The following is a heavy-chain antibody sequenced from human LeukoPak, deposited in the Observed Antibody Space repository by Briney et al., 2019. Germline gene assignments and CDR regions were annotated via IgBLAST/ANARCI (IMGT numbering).Heavy chain of an antibody. J-gene: IGHJ3*02. Sequence: SETLSLTCTVSGGSISSSSYYWGWIRQPPGKGLEWIGSIYYSGSTYYNPSLKSRVTISVDTSKNQFSLKLSSVTAADTAVYYCAGEKEVGATPDAFDIWGQGTMVTVSS. CDR3: AGEKEVGATPDAFDI. CDR1: GGSISSSSYY. V-gene: IGHV4-39*07. D-gene: IGHD1-26*01. CDR2: IYYSGST.